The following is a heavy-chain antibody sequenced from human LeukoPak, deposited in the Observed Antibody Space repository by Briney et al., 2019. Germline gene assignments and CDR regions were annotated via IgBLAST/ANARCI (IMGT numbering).Heavy chain of an antibody. CDR1: GVTFSSYA. Sequence: PGGSLRLSCAASGVTFSSYAMSWVRQAPGKGLEWVSAISGSGGSTYYADSVKGRFTISRDNSKNTLYLQMNSLRAEDTAVYYCAKALNLYGSGSYYNGYFDYWGQGTLVTVSS. CDR2: ISGSGGST. J-gene: IGHJ4*02. D-gene: IGHD3-10*01. V-gene: IGHV3-23*01. CDR3: AKALNLYGSGSYYNGYFDY.